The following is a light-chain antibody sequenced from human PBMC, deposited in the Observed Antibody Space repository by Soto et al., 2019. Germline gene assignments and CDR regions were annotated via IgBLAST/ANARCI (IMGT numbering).Light chain of an antibody. J-gene: IGLJ3*02. CDR2: EVT. V-gene: IGLV2-8*01. CDR3: SSYAGSNVWV. CDR1: NTDVGGYNY. Sequence: QSALTQPPSASGSPGQSVTISCTGSNTDVGGYNYVSWYQQHPGKAPKVMIYEVTKRPSGVPARCSGSRSGNTASLTVSGLQAEDEADYYCSSYAGSNVWVFGGGTKLTV.